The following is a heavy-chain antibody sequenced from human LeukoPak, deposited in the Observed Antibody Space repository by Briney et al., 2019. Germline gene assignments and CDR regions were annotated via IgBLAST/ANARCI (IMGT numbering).Heavy chain of an antibody. V-gene: IGHV4-61*02. CDR2: IYTSGST. CDR3: ARGGVLLWFGESRDYYYYMDV. D-gene: IGHD3-10*01. Sequence: SETLSLTCTVSGGSISSGSYYWSWIRQPAGKGLEWIGRIYTSGSTNYNPSLKSRVTISVDTSENQFSLKLSSVTAADTAVYYCARGGVLLWFGESRDYYYYMDVWGKGTTVTISS. CDR1: GGSISSGSYY. J-gene: IGHJ6*03.